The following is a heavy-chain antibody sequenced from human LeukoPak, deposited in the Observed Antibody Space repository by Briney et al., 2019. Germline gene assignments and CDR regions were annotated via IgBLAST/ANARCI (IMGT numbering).Heavy chain of an antibody. Sequence: GGSLRLSCAASGFTFSTYGMHWVRQAPGKGLEWVSFIRYDGNNKYYGDSVKGRFTISRDDSKNTAYLQMNSLKTEDTAVYYCGIWLVHPFDYWGQGTLVTVSS. J-gene: IGHJ4*02. CDR1: GFTFSTYG. CDR2: IRYDGNNK. V-gene: IGHV3-30*02. CDR3: GIWLVHPFDY. D-gene: IGHD6-19*01.